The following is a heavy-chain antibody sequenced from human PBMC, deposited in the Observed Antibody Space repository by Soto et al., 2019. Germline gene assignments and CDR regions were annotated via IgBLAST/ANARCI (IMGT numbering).Heavy chain of an antibody. V-gene: IGHV3-23*01. CDR2: ISGSGGST. Sequence: GGSLRLSCAASGFTFSRYAMSWVRQAPGKGLEWVSAISGSGGSTYYADSVKGRFTISRDNSKNTLYLQMNSLRAEDTAVYYCAKDRTITMIVVAKLVFDYWGQGTLVTVSS. CDR3: AKDRTITMIVVAKLVFDY. CDR1: GFTFSRYA. D-gene: IGHD3-22*01. J-gene: IGHJ4*02.